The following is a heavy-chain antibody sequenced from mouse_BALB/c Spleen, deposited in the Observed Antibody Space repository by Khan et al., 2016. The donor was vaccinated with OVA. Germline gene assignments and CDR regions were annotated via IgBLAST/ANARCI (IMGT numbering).Heavy chain of an antibody. CDR3: ARAVYFDY. CDR2: ISYSGST. Sequence: VQLKQSGPGLVKPSQSLSLTCTVTGYSITSDYAWNWIRQFPGNKLEWMGYISYSGSTSYNPSLKSRISITRDTSKNQFFLQLNSVTTEDTATYYCARAVYFDYWGQGTTLTVSS. CDR1: GYSITSDYA. J-gene: IGHJ2*01. V-gene: IGHV3-2*02.